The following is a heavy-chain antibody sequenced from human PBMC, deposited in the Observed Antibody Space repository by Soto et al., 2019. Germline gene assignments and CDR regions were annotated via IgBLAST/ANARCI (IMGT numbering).Heavy chain of an antibody. D-gene: IGHD3-22*01. CDR3: ATAYVYDFENSNYYRDAFDI. CDR1: GYSFSFYW. V-gene: IGHV5-51*01. CDR2: MYPDDSDI. Sequence: GESLKISCKASGYSFSFYWIGWVRQMPGKGLEWMAIMYPDDSDIRYSPSFEAHVTISADKSTSTAFLQWSGLKASDTAMYYCATAYVYDFENSNYYRDAFDIWGQGTLVTVSS. J-gene: IGHJ3*02.